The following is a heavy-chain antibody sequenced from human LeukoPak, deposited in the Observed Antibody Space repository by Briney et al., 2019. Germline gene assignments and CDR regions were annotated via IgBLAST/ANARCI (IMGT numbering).Heavy chain of an antibody. CDR1: GGSIGTYY. CDR3: ARVGYSYVINDWSRTGLGAYPTKYYYHMDV. D-gene: IGHD5-18*01. CDR2: INHSGTT. V-gene: IGHV4-34*01. J-gene: IGHJ6*03. Sequence: SESLSLTCTVSGGSIGTYYWSWIRQSPGKGLEWIGEINHSGTTNYNPSLKSRVTISGDTSKNQFSLKLSSVTAADTAVYFCARVGYSYVINDWSRTGLGAYPTKYYYHMDVWGKGTTVTVSS.